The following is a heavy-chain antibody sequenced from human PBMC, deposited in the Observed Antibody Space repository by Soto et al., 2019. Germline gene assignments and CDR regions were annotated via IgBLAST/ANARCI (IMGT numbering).Heavy chain of an antibody. CDR3: AKDFFDIVLVPAAMTAQH. J-gene: IGHJ1*01. V-gene: IGHV3-30*18. CDR2: ISYDGSNK. D-gene: IGHD2-2*01. CDR1: GFTFSSYG. Sequence: GGSLRLSCAASGFTFSSYGMHWVRQAPGKGLEWVAVISYDGSNKYYADSVKGRFTISRDNSKNTLYLQMNSLRAEDTAVYYCAKDFFDIVLVPAAMTAQHWGQGTLVTV.